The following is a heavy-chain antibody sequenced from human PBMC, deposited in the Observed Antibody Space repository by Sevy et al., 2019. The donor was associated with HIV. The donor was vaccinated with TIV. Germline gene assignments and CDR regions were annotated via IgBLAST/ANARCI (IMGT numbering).Heavy chain of an antibody. D-gene: IGHD2-15*01. Sequence: GGSLRLSCSASGFTFSSYAMHWVRQAPGNGLEYVSAISSNGGSTYYADSVKGRFTISRDNSKNTQYLQMSSLRAEDTAVYYCVKDFVVVAATPLYYFDYWGQGTLVTVSS. CDR3: VKDFVVVAATPLYYFDY. V-gene: IGHV3-64D*06. CDR2: ISSNGGST. CDR1: GFTFSSYA. J-gene: IGHJ4*02.